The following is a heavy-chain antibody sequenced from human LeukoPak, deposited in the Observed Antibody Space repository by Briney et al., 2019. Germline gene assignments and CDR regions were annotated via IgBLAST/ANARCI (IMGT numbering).Heavy chain of an antibody. J-gene: IGHJ6*03. CDR2: INHSGST. V-gene: IGHV4-34*01. Sequence: SETLSLTYAVYGGSFSGYYWSWIRQPPGKGLEWIGEINHSGSTNYNPSLKSRVTISVDTSKNQFSLKLSSVTAAATAVYYCARWTSGYDSLYYYYYYMAVWGKGTTVTVSS. D-gene: IGHD5-12*01. CDR3: ARWTSGYDSLYYYYYYMAV. CDR1: GGSFSGYY.